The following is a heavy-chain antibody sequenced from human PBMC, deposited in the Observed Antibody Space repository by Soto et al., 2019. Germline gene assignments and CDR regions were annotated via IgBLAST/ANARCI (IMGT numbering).Heavy chain of an antibody. V-gene: IGHV3-30-3*01. Sequence: QVQLVESGGGVVQPGKSLRLSCAASRFTFSNYAVHWVRQAPGKGLDWVALISYDGDNKYYADSVKGRFTISRDNPRNTLYLQMNSLRAEDTAVYYCARDLGGLGYDGMEVWCQGTTVTVSS. CDR1: RFTFSNYA. CDR3: ARDLGGLGYDGMEV. CDR2: ISYDGDNK. D-gene: IGHD3-16*01. J-gene: IGHJ6*02.